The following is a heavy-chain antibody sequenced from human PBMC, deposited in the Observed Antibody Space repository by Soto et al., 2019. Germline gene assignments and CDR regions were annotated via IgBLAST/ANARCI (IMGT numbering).Heavy chain of an antibody. CDR1: GFTFSSYA. CDR3: AKDSLDYDFWSGYLGVFDY. V-gene: IGHV3-23*01. J-gene: IGHJ4*02. D-gene: IGHD3-3*01. CDR2: ISGSGGST. Sequence: EVQLLESGGGLVQPGGSLRLSCAASGFTFSSYAMSWVRQAPGKGLEWVSAISGSGGSTYYADSVKGRFTISRDNSKNTLYLQMNSLSAEDTAVYYCAKDSLDYDFWSGYLGVFDYWGQGTLVTVSS.